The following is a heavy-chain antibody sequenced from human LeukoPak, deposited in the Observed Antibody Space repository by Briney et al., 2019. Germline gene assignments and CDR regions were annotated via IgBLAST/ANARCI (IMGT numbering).Heavy chain of an antibody. CDR1: GYSFTSNY. V-gene: IGHV1-69*13. CDR3: ARDLGRSGRFNYGMDV. J-gene: IGHJ6*02. Sequence: SVKVSCKASGYSFTSNYIHWVRQAPGQGLEWMGGIIPIFGTANYAQKFQGRVTITADESTSTAYMELSSLRSEDTAVYHCARDLGRSGRFNYGMDVWGQGTTVTVSS. D-gene: IGHD3-16*02. CDR2: IIPIFGTA.